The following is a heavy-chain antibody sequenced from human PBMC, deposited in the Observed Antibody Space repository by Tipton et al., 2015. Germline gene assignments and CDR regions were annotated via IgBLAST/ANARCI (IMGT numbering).Heavy chain of an antibody. CDR2: ISWNSDSI. Sequence: SLRLSCAASGFTFDDYAMHWVRHAPGKGLEWVSGISWNSDSIGYADSVKGRFTISRDNAKNSLYLQMNSLRAEDTALYYCAKEEPAADAFDIWGQGTMVTVSP. CDR3: AKEEPAADAFDI. J-gene: IGHJ3*02. V-gene: IGHV3-9*01. D-gene: IGHD2-2*01. CDR1: GFTFDDYA.